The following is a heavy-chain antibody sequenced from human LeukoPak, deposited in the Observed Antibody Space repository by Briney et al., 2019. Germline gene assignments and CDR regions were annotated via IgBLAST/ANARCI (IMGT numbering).Heavy chain of an antibody. D-gene: IGHD3-3*01. CDR1: GFSFSNYA. V-gene: IGHV3-30-3*01. J-gene: IGHJ6*02. Sequence: GRSLRLSCAASGFSFSNYAFHWVRQAPGKGLEWVAVISNDGNSKHYTDSVKGRFTISRDSSKNTLYLQMNSLRAEGTAVYYCARTCLPKSGYYYYYGVDVWGQGTTVTVSS. CDR2: ISNDGNSK. CDR3: ARTCLPKSGYYYYYGVDV.